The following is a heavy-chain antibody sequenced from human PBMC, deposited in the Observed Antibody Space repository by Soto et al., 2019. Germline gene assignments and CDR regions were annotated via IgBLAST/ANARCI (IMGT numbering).Heavy chain of an antibody. CDR3: ARFRSGLGWDY. CDR2: INVGNRNT. D-gene: IGHD3-10*01. V-gene: IGHV1-3*01. J-gene: IGHJ4*02. Sequence: ASVKVSCKASGYNFIRYAMHWVRQAPGQSLEWMGWINVGNRNTKDSQKFQGRVTITSDTSASTVYMELSSLTSEDTAVYYCARFRSGLGWDYWGQGTLVTVSS. CDR1: GYNFIRYA.